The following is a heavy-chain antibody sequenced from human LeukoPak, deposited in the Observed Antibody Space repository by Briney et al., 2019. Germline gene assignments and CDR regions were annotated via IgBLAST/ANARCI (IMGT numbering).Heavy chain of an antibody. CDR2: IKQDGSGK. CDR3: ARDSGSIGGVIVYFDY. D-gene: IGHD3-16*02. J-gene: IGHJ4*02. CDR1: GLTFGSCW. V-gene: IGHV3-7*01. Sequence: GGSLRLSCAVSGLTFGSCWMDWVRQAPEKGLEWVANIKQDGSGKYYVDSVKGRFTISRDNAKNSLYLQMNSLRAEDTAVYYCARDSGSIGGVIVYFDYWGQGTLVTVSS.